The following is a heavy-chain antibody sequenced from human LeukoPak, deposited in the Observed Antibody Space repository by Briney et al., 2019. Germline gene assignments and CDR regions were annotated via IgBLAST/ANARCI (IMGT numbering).Heavy chain of an antibody. V-gene: IGHV1-69*06. Sequence: SVKVSCKASGGTFSSYAISWVRQAPGQGLEWMGRIIPIFGTANDAQKFQGRVTITADKSTSTAYMELSSLRSEDTAVYYCARELFGYYDSSGPSIIWGQGTMVTVSS. CDR1: GGTFSSYA. J-gene: IGHJ3*02. D-gene: IGHD3-22*01. CDR2: IIPIFGTA. CDR3: ARELFGYYDSSGPSII.